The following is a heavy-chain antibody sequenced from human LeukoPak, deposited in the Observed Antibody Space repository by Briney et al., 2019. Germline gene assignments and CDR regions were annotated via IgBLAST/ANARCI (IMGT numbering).Heavy chain of an antibody. V-gene: IGHV4-39*07. CDR1: GGSISSSSYY. CDR3: ARRARYFDWLNY. J-gene: IGHJ4*02. CDR2: INHSGST. D-gene: IGHD3-9*01. Sequence: PSETLSLTCTVSGGSISSSSYYWGWIRQPPGKGLEWIGEINHSGSTNYNPSLKSRVTISVDTSKNQFSLKLSSVTAADTAVYYCARRARYFDWLNYWGQGTLVTVSS.